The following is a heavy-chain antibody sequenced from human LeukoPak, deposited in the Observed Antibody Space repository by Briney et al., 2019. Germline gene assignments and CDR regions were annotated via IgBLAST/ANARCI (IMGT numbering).Heavy chain of an antibody. CDR3: ARGRFKDYYDSSGYYYNNWFDP. CDR2: IYTSGST. J-gene: IGHJ5*02. D-gene: IGHD3-22*01. CDR1: GGSISSYY. V-gene: IGHV4-4*07. Sequence: SETLSLTCTVSGGSISSYYWSWIRQPAGKGLEWIGRIYTSGSTNHNPSLKSRVTMSVDTSKNQFSLKLSSVTAADTAVYYCARGRFKDYYDSSGYYYNNWFDPWGQGTLVTVSS.